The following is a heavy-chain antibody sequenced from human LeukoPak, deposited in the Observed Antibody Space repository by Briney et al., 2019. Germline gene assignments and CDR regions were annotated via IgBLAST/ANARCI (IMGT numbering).Heavy chain of an antibody. Sequence: GGSLRLSCAASGFTFSSYSMNWVRQAPGKGLEWVSSISSSSSYIYYADSVKGRFTISRDNAKNSLYLQMNSLRAEDTAVYYCARVGGDGYNYPGDAFDIWGQGTMVTVSS. D-gene: IGHD5-24*01. CDR2: ISSSSSYI. CDR1: GFTFSSYS. CDR3: ARVGGDGYNYPGDAFDI. V-gene: IGHV3-21*01. J-gene: IGHJ3*02.